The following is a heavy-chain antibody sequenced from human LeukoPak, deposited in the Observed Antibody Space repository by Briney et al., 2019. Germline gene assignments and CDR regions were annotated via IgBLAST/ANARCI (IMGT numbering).Heavy chain of an antibody. CDR3: ASAGGYSYGSFDY. CDR2: IYYSGST. Sequence: PSETLSLTCTVSGGSISSYYWSWIRQPPGKGLEWIGYIYYSGSTNYNPSLTSRVTISVDTSKNQFSLKLSSVTAADTAVYYCASAGGYSYGSFDYWGQGTLVTVSS. V-gene: IGHV4-59*01. CDR1: GGSISSYY. J-gene: IGHJ4*02. D-gene: IGHD5-18*01.